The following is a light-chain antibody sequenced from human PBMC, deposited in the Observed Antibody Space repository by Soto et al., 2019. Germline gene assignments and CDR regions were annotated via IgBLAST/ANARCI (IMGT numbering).Light chain of an antibody. CDR1: ISNIGSNT. CDR3: AAWDDSLNGYA. V-gene: IGLV1-44*01. Sequence: QSVLSQPASASGTPGQRVTISCSGSISNIGSNTVIWYQQFPGTAPKLLIYFNIQRPSGVPYRFSGSKSGTSASLAISGLQSEDEADYYCAAWDDSLNGYAFGTGTKVTVL. J-gene: IGLJ1*01. CDR2: FNI.